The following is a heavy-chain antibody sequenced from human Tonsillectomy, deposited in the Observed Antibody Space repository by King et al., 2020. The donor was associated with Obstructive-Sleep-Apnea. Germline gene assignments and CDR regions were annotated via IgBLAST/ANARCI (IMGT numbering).Heavy chain of an antibody. CDR2: IIPLFGTA. J-gene: IGHJ2*01. Sequence: QLVQSGAEVKKPGSSVKVSCKASGVTFSTYTISWVRQAPGQGLEWVGGIIPLFGTAHYAQKFQGRVTITADASTTTAYMELSSLRSGDTAVYYCARSEYRSGWYGWYCDLWGRGTLVTVSS. CDR3: ARSEYRSGWYGWYCDL. CDR1: GVTFSTYT. D-gene: IGHD6-19*01. V-gene: IGHV1-69*01.